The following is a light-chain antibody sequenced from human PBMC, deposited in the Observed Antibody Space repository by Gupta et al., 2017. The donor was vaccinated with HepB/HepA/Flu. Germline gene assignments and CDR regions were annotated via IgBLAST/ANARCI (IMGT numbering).Light chain of an antibody. CDR3: QVWDNNGNYV. V-gene: IGLV3-21*04. CDR1: NIGSKR. Sequence: SYVLTQPPSVSVAPGGAASIACGGNNIGSKRVHWYQQRPGQAPLRVMYFDSDRPSGIPERFSGSNSGNTATLTITRVEAEDEADYYCQVWDNNGNYVFGSGTKVTVL. J-gene: IGLJ1*01. CDR2: FDS.